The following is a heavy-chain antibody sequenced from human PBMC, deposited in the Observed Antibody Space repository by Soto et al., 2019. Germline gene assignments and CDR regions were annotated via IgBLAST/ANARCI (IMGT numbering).Heavy chain of an antibody. CDR2: INPNSGGT. CDR1: GYTFTGYY. Sequence: ASEKVSCKASGYTFTGYYMHWVRQAPGQGLGWMGWINPNSGGTNYAQKFQGRVTMTRDTSISTAYMELSRLRSDDTAVYYCARGCTIGSGYYQFDDWGQGTLVTVSS. D-gene: IGHD3-22*01. J-gene: IGHJ4*02. V-gene: IGHV1-2*02. CDR3: ARGCTIGSGYYQFDD.